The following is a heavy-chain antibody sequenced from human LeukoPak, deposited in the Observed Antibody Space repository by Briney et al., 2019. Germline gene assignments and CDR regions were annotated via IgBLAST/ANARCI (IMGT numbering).Heavy chain of an antibody. CDR1: GGTFSSYA. Sequence: SVKVSCKASGGTFSSYAISWVRQAPGQGLEWMGGIIPIFGTANYAQKFQGRVTITADESTSTAYMELSSLRSEDTAVYYCARGDCSSTSCYTAHDAFDIWGQGTMVTVSS. V-gene: IGHV1-69*01. J-gene: IGHJ3*02. D-gene: IGHD2-2*02. CDR2: IIPIFGTA. CDR3: ARGDCSSTSCYTAHDAFDI.